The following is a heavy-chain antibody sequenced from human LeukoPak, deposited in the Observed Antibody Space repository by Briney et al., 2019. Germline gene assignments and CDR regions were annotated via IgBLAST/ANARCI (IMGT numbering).Heavy chain of an antibody. V-gene: IGHV3-30-3*01. Sequence: GRSLRLSCAASGFTFSSYAMHWVRQAPGKGLEWVAVISYDGSNKYYADSVKGRFTISRDNSKNTLYPQMNSLRAEDTAVYYCATHSDWFDPWGQGTLVTVSS. CDR3: ATHSDWFDP. J-gene: IGHJ5*02. D-gene: IGHD2-21*01. CDR2: ISYDGSNK. CDR1: GFTFSSYA.